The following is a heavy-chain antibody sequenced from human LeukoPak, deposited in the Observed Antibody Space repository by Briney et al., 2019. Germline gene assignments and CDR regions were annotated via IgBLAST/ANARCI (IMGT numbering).Heavy chain of an antibody. CDR3: ARSSGWFFYFDY. CDR2: IYYSGST. D-gene: IGHD6-19*01. J-gene: IGHJ4*02. CDR1: GGSISSYY. Sequence: SQTLSLTCTVSGGSISSYYWSWIRQPPGKGLEWIGYIYYSGSTSYNPSLKSRVTISLDTSKNQFSLKLNSVTAADTAVYYCARSSGWFFYFDYWGQGTLVPVSS. V-gene: IGHV4-59*08.